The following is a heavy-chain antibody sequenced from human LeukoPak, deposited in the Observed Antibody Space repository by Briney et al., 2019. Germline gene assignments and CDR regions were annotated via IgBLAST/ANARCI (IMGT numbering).Heavy chain of an antibody. D-gene: IGHD6-13*01. CDR3: AKVAGDRMDH. Sequence: ASVKVSGKASGYTFATYGFCWVRQAPGHGLEWRGWISANSGKTDYAQKFQGRVTMTTDTSTPTAYMELRSLRPDDTALYFCAKVAGDRMDHWGQGALLTVSS. J-gene: IGHJ4*02. V-gene: IGHV1-18*01. CDR2: ISANSGKT. CDR1: GYTFATYG.